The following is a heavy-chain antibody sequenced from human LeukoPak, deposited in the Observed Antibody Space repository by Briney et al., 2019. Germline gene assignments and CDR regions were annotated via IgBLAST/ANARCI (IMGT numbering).Heavy chain of an antibody. CDR2: IYYSGST. CDR3: ARSPGRNYYDSSGYVDY. V-gene: IGHV4-39*01. J-gene: IGHJ4*02. D-gene: IGHD3-22*01. Sequence: PSETLSLTCTVSGGSISSSSYYWGWIRQPPRKGLEWIGSIYYSGSTYYNPSLKSRVTISVDTSKNQFSLKLSSVTAADTAVYYCARSPGRNYYDSSGYVDYWGQGTLVTVSS. CDR1: GGSISSSSYY.